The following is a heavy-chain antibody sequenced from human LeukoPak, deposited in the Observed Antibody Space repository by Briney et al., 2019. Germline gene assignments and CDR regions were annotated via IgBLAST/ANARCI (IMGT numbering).Heavy chain of an antibody. CDR3: ARRGCSSTSCPNYYYYMDV. Sequence: GGSLRLSCAASGFTFSSYEMNWVRQAPGKGLEWVSYISSSGSTIYYADSVKGRFTISRDNAKNSLYLQMNSLRAEDTAVYYCARRGCSSTSCPNYYYYMDVWGKGTTVTISS. CDR1: GFTFSSYE. V-gene: IGHV3-48*03. D-gene: IGHD2-2*01. CDR2: ISSSGSTI. J-gene: IGHJ6*03.